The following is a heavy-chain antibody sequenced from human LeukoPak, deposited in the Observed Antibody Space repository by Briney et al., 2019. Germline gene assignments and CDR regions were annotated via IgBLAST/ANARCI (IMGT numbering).Heavy chain of an antibody. D-gene: IGHD6-19*01. J-gene: IGHJ3*02. V-gene: IGHV3-74*01. CDR3: AKDGGSGRYISAFDI. Sequence: GGSLRLSCAGTGYTFSSAWMHWVRQAPGKGLVWVSRINSDGSSTRYADSVRGRFTISRDNAKNTLYLQMNSLRADDTAVYYCAKDGGSGRYISAFDIWGQGTMVTVSS. CDR2: INSDGSST. CDR1: GYTFSSAW.